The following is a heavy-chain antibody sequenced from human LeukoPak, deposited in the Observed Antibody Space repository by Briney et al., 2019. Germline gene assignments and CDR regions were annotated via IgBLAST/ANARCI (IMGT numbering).Heavy chain of an antibody. CDR2: ISNDGGGT. J-gene: IGHJ4*02. CDR3: AKGSSGYFFDL. Sequence: GGSLRLSCAASGFIFNNYGLVWVRQAPGKGLEWVSAISNDGGGTTYADFVKGRFTISRDNSKNTLFLQMDSLSAEDTALYYCAKGSSGYFFDLWGQGTLVTVSS. D-gene: IGHD3-22*01. V-gene: IGHV3-23*01. CDR1: GFIFNNYG.